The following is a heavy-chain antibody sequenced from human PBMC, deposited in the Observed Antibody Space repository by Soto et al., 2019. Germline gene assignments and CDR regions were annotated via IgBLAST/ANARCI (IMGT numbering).Heavy chain of an antibody. D-gene: IGHD4-17*01. J-gene: IGHJ3*02. CDR2: IYPGDSDT. CDR1: GYSFTSYW. CDR3: ARHTVRYGDYEDGWCFDI. V-gene: IGHV5-51*01. Sequence: GESLKISCKGSGYSFTSYWIGWVRQMPGKGLEWMGIIYPGDSDTRYSPSFQGQVTISADKSISTAYLQWSSLKASDTAMYYCARHTVRYGDYEDGWCFDIWGQLPIVT.